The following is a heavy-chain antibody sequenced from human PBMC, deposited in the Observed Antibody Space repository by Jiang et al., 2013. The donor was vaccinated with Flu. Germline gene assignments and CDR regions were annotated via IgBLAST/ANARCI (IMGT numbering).Heavy chain of an antibody. CDR2: INHSGST. Sequence: ETLSLTCAVYGGSFSGYYWSWIRQPPGKGLEWIGEINHSGSTNYNPSLKSRVTISVDTSKNQFSLKLSSVTAADTAVYYCARWALALDAFDIWGQGTMVTVSS. CDR1: GGSFSGYY. J-gene: IGHJ3*02. D-gene: IGHD1-1*01. CDR3: ARWALALDAFDI. V-gene: IGHV4-34*01.